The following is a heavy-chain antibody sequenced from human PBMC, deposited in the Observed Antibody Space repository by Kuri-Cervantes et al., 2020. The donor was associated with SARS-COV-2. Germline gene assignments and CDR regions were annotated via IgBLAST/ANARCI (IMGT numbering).Heavy chain of an antibody. V-gene: IGHV3-23*01. J-gene: IGHJ4*02. D-gene: IGHD6-13*01. CDR1: GFTFSSYA. Sequence: GESLKISCAASGFTFSSYAMSWVRQAPGKGLEWVSAISGSGGSTYYADSVKGRFTISRDNSKNTLYLQMNSLRAGDTAVYYRARDGGLAAAGKFDYWGQGTLVTVSS. CDR2: ISGSGGST. CDR3: ARDGGLAAAGKFDY.